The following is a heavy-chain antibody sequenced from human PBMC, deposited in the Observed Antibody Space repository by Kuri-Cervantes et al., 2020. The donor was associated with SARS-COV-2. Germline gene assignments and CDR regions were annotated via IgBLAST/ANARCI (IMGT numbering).Heavy chain of an antibody. V-gene: IGHV4-38-2*01. J-gene: IGHJ4*02. CDR3: ARVQVISVAHYFDS. Sequence: SETLSLTCAVSGYSISSGYYWGWIRQPPGKGLEWIGCVYYSGSTHYNPSLKSRVTISVDTSKNQFSLRLTSVTAADTAVYYCARVQVISVAHYFDSWGQGTLVTVSS. CDR1: GYSISSGYY. CDR2: VYYSGST. D-gene: IGHD6-19*01.